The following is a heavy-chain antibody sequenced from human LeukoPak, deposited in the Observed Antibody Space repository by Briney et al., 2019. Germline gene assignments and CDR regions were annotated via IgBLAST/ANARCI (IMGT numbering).Heavy chain of an antibody. D-gene: IGHD3-3*01. J-gene: IGHJ5*02. CDR1: GGSISSSSYY. Sequence: SETLSLTCTVSGGSISSSSYYWGWIRQSPGKGLEWIGSIFYSGSTNYNPSLKSRVTISVDTSKNQFSLKLSSVTAADTAVYYCARVGNPLVTVFAWFDPWGQGTLVTVSS. V-gene: IGHV4-39*07. CDR2: IFYSGST. CDR3: ARVGNPLVTVFAWFDP.